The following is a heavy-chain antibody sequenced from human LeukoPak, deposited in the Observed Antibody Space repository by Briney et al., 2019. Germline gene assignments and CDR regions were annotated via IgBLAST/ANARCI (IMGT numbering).Heavy chain of an antibody. CDR1: GGSISSGSYY. CDR3: ARGGTGYSSGWYGAYFDY. CDR2: IYTSGST. D-gene: IGHD6-19*01. Sequence: SETLSLTCTVSGGSISSGSYYWSWIRQPAGKGLEWIGRIYTSGSTNYNPTLKSRVTISVYTTKNQFSLKLSSVTAADTAVYYGARGGTGYSSGWYGAYFDYWGQGTLVTVSS. V-gene: IGHV4-61*02. J-gene: IGHJ4*02.